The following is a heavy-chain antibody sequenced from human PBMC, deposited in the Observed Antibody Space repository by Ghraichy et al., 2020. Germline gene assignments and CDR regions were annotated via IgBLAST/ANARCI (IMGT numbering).Heavy chain of an antibody. CDR2: IYSGGST. D-gene: IGHD2-8*01. CDR3: ASARGDCTNGVCRIGDAFDI. V-gene: IGHV3-53*01. CDR1: GFTFSSNY. J-gene: IGHJ3*02. Sequence: GESLNLSCAASGFTFSSNYMSWVRQAPGKGLEWVSVIYSGGSTSYADSVKGRFTISRDNSKNTLYLQMNSLRAEGTAVYYCASARGDCTNGVCRIGDAFDIGGQGTMVTVSS.